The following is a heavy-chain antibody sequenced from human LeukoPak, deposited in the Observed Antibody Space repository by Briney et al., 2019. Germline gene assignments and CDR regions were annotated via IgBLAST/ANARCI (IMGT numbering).Heavy chain of an antibody. V-gene: IGHV3-7*01. D-gene: IGHD6-19*01. CDR2: IKQDGSEK. Sequence: GGSLRLSCAASGFTFSSYWMSWVRQAPGKGLEWVANIKQDGSEKYYVDSVKGRFTISRDNAKNSLYLQMNSLRAEDTAVYYCARIASVAVAAFDYWGQGTLVTVSS. CDR3: ARIASVAVAAFDY. CDR1: GFTFSSYW. J-gene: IGHJ4*02.